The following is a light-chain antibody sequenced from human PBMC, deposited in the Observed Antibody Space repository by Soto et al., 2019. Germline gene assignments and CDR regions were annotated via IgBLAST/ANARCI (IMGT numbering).Light chain of an antibody. CDR3: AAYTGNWNGPV. CDR2: RSD. Sequence: SALTQPPSVSGTPGQRVSISCSGDSSTFANNYVHWYQQVPGAAPKLLIYRSDQRPSGVPERFSGSKSGTSASLTISGLRPEDEAQYYCAAYTGNWNGPVFGGGTKVTVL. CDR1: SSTFANNY. J-gene: IGLJ2*01. V-gene: IGLV1-47*01.